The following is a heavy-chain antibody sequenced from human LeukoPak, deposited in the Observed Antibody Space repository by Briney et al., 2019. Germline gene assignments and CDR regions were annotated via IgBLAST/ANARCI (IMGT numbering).Heavy chain of an antibody. J-gene: IGHJ4*02. Sequence: SETLSLTCAVYGGSFSGYYWSWIRQPPGKGLEWIGEIDHSGSTNYNPSLKSRVTISVDTSKNQFSLKLSSVTAADTAVYYCARDHNYYDSSGYYTSFDYWGQGTLVTVSS. CDR3: ARDHNYYDSSGYYTSFDY. CDR2: IDHSGST. D-gene: IGHD3-22*01. V-gene: IGHV4-34*01. CDR1: GGSFSGYY.